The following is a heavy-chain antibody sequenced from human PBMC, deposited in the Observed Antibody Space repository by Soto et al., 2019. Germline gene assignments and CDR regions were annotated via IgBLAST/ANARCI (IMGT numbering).Heavy chain of an antibody. J-gene: IGHJ4*02. CDR3: ARDGPSTDY. V-gene: IGHV1-18*01. CDR1: GYTFSSYN. CDR2: ISAYNGNT. Sequence: QVQLVQSGAEVKKPGASVKVSCKASGYTFSSYNISWVRQAPGQGLEWMGWISAYNGNTNYAQKLQGRVTMTTDTTTRTLYMERMRLRSDDTALYYCARDGPSTDYWGQGTLVTVSS.